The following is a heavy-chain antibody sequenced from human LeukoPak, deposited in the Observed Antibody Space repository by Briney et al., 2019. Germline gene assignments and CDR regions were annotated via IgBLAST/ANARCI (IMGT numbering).Heavy chain of an antibody. CDR1: VVTFSNAW. CDR3: TTDGDYGDGLRGDY. CDR2: IKNKIDGGTT. J-gene: IGHJ4*02. Sequence: GGSLRLSCAASVVTFSNAWVSWVLQAPGKGLEWVVRIKNKIDGGTTDYAAPVKGRFTISRHDSKNTLYLQMNSLKTEDSAVYYCTTDGDYGDGLRGDYWGQGTLVTVSS. D-gene: IGHD4-17*01. V-gene: IGHV3-15*01.